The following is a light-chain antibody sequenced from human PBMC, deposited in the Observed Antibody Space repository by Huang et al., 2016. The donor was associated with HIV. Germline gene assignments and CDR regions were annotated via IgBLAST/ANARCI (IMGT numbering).Light chain of an antibody. CDR2: GAS. CDR1: QNVSTN. V-gene: IGKV3-15*01. CDR3: QHYDNWAPAT. J-gene: IGKJ1*01. Sequence: EIVMTQSPVTLSVSPGESATLSCRASQNVSTNLAWYQHKPGRAPRLLIYGASTRAPCVPARVMASGSGTEFTLTVGGLRSDDFAVYYCQHYDNWAPATFGQGTKLEFK.